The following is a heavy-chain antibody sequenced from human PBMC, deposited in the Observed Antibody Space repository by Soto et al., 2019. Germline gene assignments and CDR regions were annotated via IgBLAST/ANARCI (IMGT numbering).Heavy chain of an antibody. CDR2: LNPSGGGT. CDR3: ARDPILAY. Sequence: SENVAFKASGYTITRYYMHWVRQAPGQGLAWMGILNPSGGGTSYAQKFQGRVSMTRDTSTTTVYMELSSLSSEDTAVDYCARDPILAYWGRGNLV. J-gene: IGHJ4*02. V-gene: IGHV1-46*01. CDR1: GYTITRYY.